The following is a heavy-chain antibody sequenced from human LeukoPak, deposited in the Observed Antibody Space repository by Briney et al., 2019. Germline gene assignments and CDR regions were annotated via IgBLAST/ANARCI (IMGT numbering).Heavy chain of an antibody. CDR2: IYHSGST. CDR1: GYSISSGYY. D-gene: IGHD3-9*01. Sequence: SETLSLTCTVSGYSISSGYYWGWIRQPPGKGLEWIGSIYHSGSTYYNPSLKSRVTISVDTSKNQFSLKLSSVTAADTAVYYCARIYYDILTGYKNVYFDYWGQGTLVTVSS. J-gene: IGHJ4*02. V-gene: IGHV4-38-2*02. CDR3: ARIYYDILTGYKNVYFDY.